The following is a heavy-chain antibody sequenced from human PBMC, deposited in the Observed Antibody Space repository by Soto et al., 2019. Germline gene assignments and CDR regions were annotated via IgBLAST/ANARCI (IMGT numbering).Heavy chain of an antibody. CDR3: ASLAVAEGFDP. Sequence: EVQLVETGGGLIQPGGSLRLSCAASGFSVSNNYMSWVRQAPGKGLEWVSIIHAGGSTYYADSVKGRFTISSDNSKNTVHLQMNGLRDEDTAMYYCASLAVAEGFDPWGQGTLVTVSS. V-gene: IGHV3-53*02. J-gene: IGHJ5*02. CDR1: GFSVSNNY. D-gene: IGHD6-19*01. CDR2: IHAGGST.